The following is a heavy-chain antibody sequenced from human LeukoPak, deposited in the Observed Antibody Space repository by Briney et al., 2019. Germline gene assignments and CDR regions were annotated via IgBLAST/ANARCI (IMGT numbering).Heavy chain of an antibody. CDR2: INHSGST. J-gene: IGHJ4*02. Sequence: SETLSLSCAVYGGSFSGYYWSWIRQPPGQGLEWIGEINHSGSTNYNPSLKMGVTISIDTSKNQFSLKLSSVTAADTALYYCARGPGTWYYYWGQGTLVTVSS. CDR1: GGSFSGYY. D-gene: IGHD6-13*01. CDR3: ARGPGTWYYY. V-gene: IGHV4-34*01.